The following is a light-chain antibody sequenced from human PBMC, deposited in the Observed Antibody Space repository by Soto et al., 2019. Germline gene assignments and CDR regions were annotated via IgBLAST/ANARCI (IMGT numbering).Light chain of an antibody. CDR1: QSIDNN. CDR2: GTS. J-gene: IGKJ5*01. V-gene: IGKV3D-15*01. Sequence: EIVLTQSPGTLSLSPGERVTHSCRASQSIDNNHLAWYQQKPGQAPRLLIHGTSNRATGIQDRFSGSGSGTEFTLTIRSLQSEDFAVYYCKQYNNWPLTFGQGTRLEIK. CDR3: KQYNNWPLT.